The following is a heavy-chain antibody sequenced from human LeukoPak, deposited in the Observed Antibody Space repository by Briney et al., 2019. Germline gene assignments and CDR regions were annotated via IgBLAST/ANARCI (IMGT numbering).Heavy chain of an antibody. CDR2: IYHSGST. D-gene: IGHD3-16*02. J-gene: IGHJ4*02. Sequence: SQTLSLTCAVSGGSISSGGYSWRWIRQPPGKGLEWIGDIYHSGSTYYNPSLKSRVTISVDRSKNQFSLNLSSVTAADTAVYYCARDVIRLRDGFRDYFDYWGQGTLVTVSS. V-gene: IGHV4-30-2*01. CDR3: ARDVIRLRDGFRDYFDY. CDR1: GGSISSGGYS.